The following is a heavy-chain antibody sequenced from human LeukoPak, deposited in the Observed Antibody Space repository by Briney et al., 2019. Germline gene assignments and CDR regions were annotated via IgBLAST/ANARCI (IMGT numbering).Heavy chain of an antibody. Sequence: GGSLRLSCAASGFTFSSYGMSWVRQAPGKGLEWVSAISGSGGSTYYADSVKGRFTISRDNSKNTLYLQMNSLRAEDTALYYCARSGAGFDYCGQGTLVTASS. J-gene: IGHJ4*02. D-gene: IGHD2-15*01. CDR3: ARSGAGFDY. CDR2: ISGSGGST. CDR1: GFTFSSYG. V-gene: IGHV3-23*01.